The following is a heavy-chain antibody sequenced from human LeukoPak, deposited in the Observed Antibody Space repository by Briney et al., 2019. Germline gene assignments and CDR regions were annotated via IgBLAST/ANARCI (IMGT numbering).Heavy chain of an antibody. V-gene: IGHV3-53*01. CDR1: GFTVSSNY. CDR3: YAHGSGSYWAIGY. J-gene: IGHJ4*02. Sequence: GGSLRLFCAASGFTVSSNYMSWVRQAPGKGLEWVSVIYSGGNTYYAASVKGRFTISRDNSKNTLYLQMNSLRAEDTAVYYCYAHGSGSYWAIGYWGQGTLVTVSS. D-gene: IGHD3-10*01. CDR2: IYSGGNT.